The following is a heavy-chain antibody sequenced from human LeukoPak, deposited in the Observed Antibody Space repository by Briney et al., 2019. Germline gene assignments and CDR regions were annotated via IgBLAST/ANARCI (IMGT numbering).Heavy chain of an antibody. CDR2: ITGSGGAP. CDR1: GFIFSSYA. D-gene: IGHD3-22*01. CDR3: ARDSSGYQ. J-gene: IGHJ4*02. V-gene: IGHV3-23*01. Sequence: PGGSLRLSCVASGFIFSSYAMSWVRQAPGKGLEWVSAITGSGGAPSYADSVKGRFTISRDNAKNSLYLETNSLRVEDTAVYYCARDSSGYQWGQGTLVTVSS.